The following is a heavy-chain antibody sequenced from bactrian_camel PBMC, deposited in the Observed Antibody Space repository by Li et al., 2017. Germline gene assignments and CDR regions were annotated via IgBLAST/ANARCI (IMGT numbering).Heavy chain of an antibody. V-gene: IGHV3S40*01. D-gene: IGHD7*01. Sequence: VQLVESGGGLVQPGESLRLSCVASGITFSRHDMSWFRQAPGKEVEWVAGITSLPSLFRAASYADSVKGRFTISQDSAPNMVFLEMNKLKPEDSAMYYCAAGRDSAGGVWCRNSDFPYMGQGTQVTVS. CDR2: ITSLPSLFRAA. J-gene: IGHJ4*01. CDR1: GITFSRHD.